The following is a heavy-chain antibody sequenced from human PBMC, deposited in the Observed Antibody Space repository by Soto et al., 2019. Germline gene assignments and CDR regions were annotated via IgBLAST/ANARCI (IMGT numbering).Heavy chain of an antibody. J-gene: IGHJ3*02. CDR3: ARDYFHYYDSSGPGGAFDI. CDR1: GGTFSSYA. D-gene: IGHD3-22*01. CDR2: IIPIFGTA. Sequence: SVKVSCKASGGTFSSYAISWVRQDPGQGLEWMGGIIPIFGTANYAQKFQGRVTITADESTSTAYMELSSLRSEDTAVYYCARDYFHYYDSSGPGGAFDIWGQGTMVTVSS. V-gene: IGHV1-69*13.